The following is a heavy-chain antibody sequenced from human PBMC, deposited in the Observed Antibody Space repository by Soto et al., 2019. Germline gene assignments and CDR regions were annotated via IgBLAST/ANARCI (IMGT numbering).Heavy chain of an antibody. CDR2: IIPSVGTA. Sequence: SVKVSCKASGGTFSSYTISWVRQAPGQGLEWMGRIIPSVGTASYAQKFQGRVTITADESTSTAYMELSSLRSEDTAVYYCARILTGLKYYFDYWGQGTLVTVSS. D-gene: IGHD3-9*01. CDR3: ARILTGLKYYFDY. J-gene: IGHJ4*02. CDR1: GGTFSSYT. V-gene: IGHV1-69*08.